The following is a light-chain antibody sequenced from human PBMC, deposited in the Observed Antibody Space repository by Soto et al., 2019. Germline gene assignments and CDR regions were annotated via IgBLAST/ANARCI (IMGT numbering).Light chain of an antibody. J-gene: IGKJ5*01. CDR3: EQAGSFPIT. V-gene: IGKV1-12*01. Sequence: DIQMTQSPSSVSASVVDRFTITFLASQNIWRLLAWYQQKPGKAPELLIYDASSLQSGVPPRFSGSGSGTDFTLTISSLQPEDFATYYCEQAGSFPITFGQGTRLEIK. CDR1: QNIWRL. CDR2: DAS.